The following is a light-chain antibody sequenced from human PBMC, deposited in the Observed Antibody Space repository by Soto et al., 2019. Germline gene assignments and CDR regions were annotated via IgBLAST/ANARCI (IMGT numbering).Light chain of an antibody. CDR2: LDSDGSH. CDR3: QTWSTVPDRV. J-gene: IGLJ3*02. Sequence: QPVLTQSPSASASLGASVKLTCTLSSGHSTYAIAWHQQQPEKGPRYLMKLDSDGSHSKGDGIPDRFSGSSSGAERYLTVSSLRSEDEADYYGQTWSTVPDRVFGGGANLPVL. V-gene: IGLV4-69*01. CDR1: SGHSTYA.